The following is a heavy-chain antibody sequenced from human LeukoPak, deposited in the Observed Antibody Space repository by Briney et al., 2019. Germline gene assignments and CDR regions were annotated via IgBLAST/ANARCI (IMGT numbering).Heavy chain of an antibody. D-gene: IGHD5-12*01. CDR2: IKQDGSEK. J-gene: IGHJ4*02. CDR1: GFTFYDSA. V-gene: IGHV3-7*02. CDR3: ARGGFWATISGLAY. Sequence: GGSLKLFCAASGFTFYDSAIHWVRQAPGKGLECGANIKQDGSEKYYVDSVKGRFTMSRDNAKNSLYLQMNRLRAEDTAVYYCARGGFWATISGLAYWGQGTLVPVSS.